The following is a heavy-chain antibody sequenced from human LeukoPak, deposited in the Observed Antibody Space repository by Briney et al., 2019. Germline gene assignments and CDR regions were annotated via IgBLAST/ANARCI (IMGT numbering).Heavy chain of an antibody. CDR1: GGSISSSSYS. CDR3: ARKTTVWGRYPRHLSPFDY. V-gene: IGHV4-39*01. CDR2: IYYSGST. J-gene: IGHJ4*02. Sequence: SETLSLTCTVPGGSISSSSYSWCWIRQPPGKGLEGIGSIYYSGSTYYNPSLKSRVTISVDTSKTSSFSELRSVTAVGTAVYCIARKTTVWGRYPRHLSPFDYWGQGTLVTVSS. D-gene: IGHD3-16*02.